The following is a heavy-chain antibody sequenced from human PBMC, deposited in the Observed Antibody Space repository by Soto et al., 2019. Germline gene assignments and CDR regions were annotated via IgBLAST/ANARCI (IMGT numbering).Heavy chain of an antibody. V-gene: IGHV1-3*01. CDR3: ARGAVLLWFGELLYKEYYFDY. J-gene: IGHJ4*02. Sequence: QVQLVQSGAEVKKPGASVKVSCKASGYTFTSYAMHWVRQAPGQRLEWMGWINAGNGNTKYSQKFQGRVTITRDTAARTAYMELSSLRSEDTAVYYCARGAVLLWFGELLYKEYYFDYWGQGTLVTVSS. CDR2: INAGNGNT. D-gene: IGHD3-10*01. CDR1: GYTFTSYA.